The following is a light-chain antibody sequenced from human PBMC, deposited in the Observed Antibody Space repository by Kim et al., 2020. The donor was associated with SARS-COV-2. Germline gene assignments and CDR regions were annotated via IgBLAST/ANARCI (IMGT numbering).Light chain of an antibody. CDR1: SLRSFY. J-gene: IGLJ3*02. V-gene: IGLV3-19*01. Sequence: SSELTQDPVLSVALGQTVRITCQGDSLRSFYVSWYQQKPGQAPVFVFYGENKRPSGTPDRFSGSRSGDTASLTISGAEAEDEADYYCGSRDFSGKRVFGGGTQLTVL. CDR3: GSRDFSGKRV. CDR2: GEN.